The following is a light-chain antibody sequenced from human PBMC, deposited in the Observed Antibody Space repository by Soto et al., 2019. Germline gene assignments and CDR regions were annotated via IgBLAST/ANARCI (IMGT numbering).Light chain of an antibody. CDR1: RTVAGN. CDR2: HAS. Sequence: PVATAPLSCRAGRTVAGNYLAWYHQQPGQAPRLLIYHASARATGIPARFSGSGSGTEFTLTISGLQSEDFAVYYCQQYNNWPPWTFGQGTKVDI. J-gene: IGKJ1*01. CDR3: QQYNNWPPWT. V-gene: IGKV3-15*01.